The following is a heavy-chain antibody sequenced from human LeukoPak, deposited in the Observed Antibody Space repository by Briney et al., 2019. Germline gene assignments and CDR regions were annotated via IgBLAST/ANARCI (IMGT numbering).Heavy chain of an antibody. CDR2: INEDGSTT. V-gene: IGHV3-74*01. Sequence: GGSLRLSCAASGFTFSSNWMHWVRQAPGKGLVWVSRINEDGSTTNYVDSVKGRSTIFRDNAKNTLYLQMNSLRAEDTAVYYCVRDLGGRSGHWGQGTLVTVSS. CDR1: GFTFSSNW. D-gene: IGHD1-26*01. J-gene: IGHJ4*02. CDR3: VRDLGGRSGH.